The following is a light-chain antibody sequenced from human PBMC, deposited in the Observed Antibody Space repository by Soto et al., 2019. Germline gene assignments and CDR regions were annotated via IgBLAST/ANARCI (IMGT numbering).Light chain of an antibody. J-gene: IGKJ5*01. CDR3: QHYDSLPIT. CDR1: QSVGSSY. Sequence: EIVLTQSPGTLSLSPWERAALSCMASQSVGSSYLAWYQQKPGQPPRLLIYGASSRATGIPDRFSGSGSGTDFTLTISRLEPEDFAVFYCQHYDSLPITFGQGTRLEI. CDR2: GAS. V-gene: IGKV3-20*01.